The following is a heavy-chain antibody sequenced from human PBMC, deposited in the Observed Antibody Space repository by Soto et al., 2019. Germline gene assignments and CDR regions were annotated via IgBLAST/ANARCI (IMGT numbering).Heavy chain of an antibody. J-gene: IGHJ4*02. Sequence: PGGSLRLSCAASGFTFSSYAMGWVRQTPGKGLEWVSAISAGGGSTYYADSVKGRFTISRDNSKNTVFLQMNSLRADDTAVYYCAKVYSSGSYFPDYWGQGTLVTVSS. CDR2: ISAGGGST. V-gene: IGHV3-23*01. CDR3: AKVYSSGSYFPDY. D-gene: IGHD3-22*01. CDR1: GFTFSSYA.